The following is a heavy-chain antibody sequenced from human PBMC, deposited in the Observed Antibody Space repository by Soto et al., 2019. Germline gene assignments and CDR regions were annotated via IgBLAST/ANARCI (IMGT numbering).Heavy chain of an antibody. CDR3: ARGPRYIAAAGTRYHTIEYFQH. Sequence: SDTLSLTCAVYSGSFSGYYWSWIRHPPWNWLEGMGEINHSGSTNYNPSLKSRVTISVDTSKNQFSLKLSSVTAADTAVYYCARGPRYIAAAGTRYHTIEYFQHWGQGTLVTVSS. J-gene: IGHJ1*01. V-gene: IGHV4-34*01. D-gene: IGHD6-13*01. CDR1: SGSFSGYY. CDR2: INHSGST.